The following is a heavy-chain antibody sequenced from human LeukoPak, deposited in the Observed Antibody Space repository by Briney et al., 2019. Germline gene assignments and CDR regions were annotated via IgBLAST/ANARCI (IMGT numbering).Heavy chain of an antibody. CDR3: ARAVSTGTVDY. J-gene: IGHJ4*02. D-gene: IGHD6-13*01. Sequence: PGGSLRLSCAASGFTLRRYWMSWVRPAPGKGLEWVANIKQDGSEKYYVDSVKGRFTISRDNAKNSLYLQMNSLRAEDTAEYYCARAVSTGTVDYWGQGTLVTVSA. CDR1: GFTLRRYW. V-gene: IGHV3-7*01. CDR2: IKQDGSEK.